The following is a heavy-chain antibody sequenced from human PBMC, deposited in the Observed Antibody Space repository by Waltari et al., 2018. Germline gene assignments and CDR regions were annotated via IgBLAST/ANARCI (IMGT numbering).Heavy chain of an antibody. CDR1: RLIISTYA. Sequence: EVQLVESGGALVQPGGSRKLSCAASRLIISTYAVRWVRQASGKGPEWVGRIRSRFKGDATAYGESVQGRFTISRDDSKNTVYLEMNSLKTDDTAVYYCIRPFEMGIDWGQGTLVTVSS. D-gene: IGHD7-27*01. CDR3: IRPFEMGID. V-gene: IGHV3-73*01. J-gene: IGHJ4*02. CDR2: IRSRFKGDAT.